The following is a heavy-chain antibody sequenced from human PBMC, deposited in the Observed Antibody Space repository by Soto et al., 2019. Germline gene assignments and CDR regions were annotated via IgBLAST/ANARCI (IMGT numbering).Heavy chain of an antibody. CDR3: AKGLTGTRPEPHPPNYMDV. CDR1: GFTFSSYA. J-gene: IGHJ6*03. CDR2: ISGSGGST. V-gene: IGHV3-23*01. D-gene: IGHD6-6*01. Sequence: GGSLRLSCAASGFTFSSYAMSWVRQAPGKGLEWVSAISGSGGSTYYADSVKGRFTISRDNSKNTLYLQMNSLRAEDTAVYYCAKGLTGTRPEPHPPNYMDVWGKGTTVTVSS.